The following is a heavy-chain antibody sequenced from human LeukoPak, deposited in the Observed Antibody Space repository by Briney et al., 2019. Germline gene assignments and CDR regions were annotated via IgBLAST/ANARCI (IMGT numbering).Heavy chain of an antibody. CDR3: ARNRHRTYYYDSSGYWTH. Sequence: SETLSLTCAVHGGSFSGYYWSWIRQPPGKGLEWIGEINHSGSTNYNPSLKSRVTISVDTSKNQFSLKLSSVTAADTAVYYCARNRHRTYYYDSSGYWTHWGQGTLVTVSS. J-gene: IGHJ4*02. CDR2: INHSGST. CDR1: GGSFSGYY. V-gene: IGHV4-34*01. D-gene: IGHD3-22*01.